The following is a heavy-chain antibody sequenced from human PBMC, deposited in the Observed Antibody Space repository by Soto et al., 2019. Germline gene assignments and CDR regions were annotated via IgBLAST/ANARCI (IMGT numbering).Heavy chain of an antibody. J-gene: IGHJ3*02. V-gene: IGHV1-2*04. CDR2: INPNSGGT. Sequence: ASVKVSCKASGYTFTGYYMHWVRQAPGQGLEWMGWINPNSGGTNYAQKFQGWVTMTRDTSISTAYMELSRLRSDDTAVYYCARGLGLRFLEWLLPNEAFDIWGKGTMVTVPS. D-gene: IGHD3-3*01. CDR3: ARGLGLRFLEWLLPNEAFDI. CDR1: GYTFTGYY.